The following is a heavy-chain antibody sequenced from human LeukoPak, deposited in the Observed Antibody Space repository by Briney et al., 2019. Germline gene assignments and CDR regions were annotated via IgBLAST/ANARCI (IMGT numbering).Heavy chain of an antibody. CDR1: GGSISSSSYY. V-gene: IGHV4-39*01. J-gene: IGHJ4*02. CDR3: ARGSTVTRDFDY. CDR2: IYYSGST. D-gene: IGHD4-17*01. Sequence: TPSETLCLTCTVSGGSISSSSYYWGWIRQPPGKGLEWIGSIYYSGSTYYNPSLKSRVTISVDTSKNQFSLKLSSVTAADTAVYYCARGSTVTRDFDYWGQGTLVTVSS.